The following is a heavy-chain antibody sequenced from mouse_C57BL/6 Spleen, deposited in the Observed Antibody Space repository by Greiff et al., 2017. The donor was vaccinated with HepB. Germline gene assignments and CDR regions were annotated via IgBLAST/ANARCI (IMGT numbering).Heavy chain of an antibody. D-gene: IGHD2-4*01. CDR3: ARVDYSYAMDY. CDR1: GISITTGNYR. Sequence: EVQLQQSGPGLVKPSQTVFLTCTVTGISITTGNYRWSWIRQFPGNKLEWIGYIYYSGTITYNPSLTSRTTITRDTPKNQFFLEMNSLTAEDTATYYCARVDYSYAMDYWGQGTSVTVSS. CDR2: IYYSGTI. J-gene: IGHJ4*01. V-gene: IGHV3-5*01.